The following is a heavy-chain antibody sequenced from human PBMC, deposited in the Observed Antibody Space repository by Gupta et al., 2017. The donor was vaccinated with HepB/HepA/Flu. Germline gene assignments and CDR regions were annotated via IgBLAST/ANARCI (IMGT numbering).Heavy chain of an antibody. Sequence: EVQLVESGGGLVQPGGSLRLSCAAPGFTFSSYWMSWVRQAPGKGLEWVANIKQDGSEKYYVDSVKGRFTISRDNAKNSLYLQMNSLRAEDTAVYYCARENYDFWSGYLPHYYYYMDVWGKGTTVTVSS. J-gene: IGHJ6*03. D-gene: IGHD3-3*01. CDR3: ARENYDFWSGYLPHYYYYMDV. CDR1: GFTFSSYW. CDR2: IKQDGSEK. V-gene: IGHV3-7*01.